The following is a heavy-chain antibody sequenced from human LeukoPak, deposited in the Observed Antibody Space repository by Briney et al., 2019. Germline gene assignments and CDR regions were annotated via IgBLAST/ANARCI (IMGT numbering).Heavy chain of an antibody. V-gene: IGHV4-39*07. D-gene: IGHD3-22*01. J-gene: IGHJ4*02. CDR3: ARAYYYDSSGYHPIDY. Sequence: PSETLSLTCTVSGGSISSSSYYWGWIRQPPGKGLEWIGSIYYSGSTYYNPSLKSRVTISVDRSKNQFSLKLSSVTAADTAVYYCARAYYYDSSGYHPIDYWGQGTLVTVSS. CDR2: IYYSGST. CDR1: GGSISSSSYY.